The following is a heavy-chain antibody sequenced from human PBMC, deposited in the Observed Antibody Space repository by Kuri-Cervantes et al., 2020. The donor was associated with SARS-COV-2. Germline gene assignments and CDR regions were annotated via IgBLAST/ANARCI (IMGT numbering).Heavy chain of an antibody. Sequence: SETLSLTCAVSGGSISSSNWWSWVRQPPGKGLEWIGEIYHSGSTYYNPSLKSRVTISVDTSKNQFSLKLSSVTAADTAVYYCARHVVNYYDSSGYSWFDPWGQGTLVTVSS. V-gene: IGHV4-4*02. CDR1: GGSISSSNW. CDR2: IYHSGST. CDR3: ARHVVNYYDSSGYSWFDP. J-gene: IGHJ5*02. D-gene: IGHD3-22*01.